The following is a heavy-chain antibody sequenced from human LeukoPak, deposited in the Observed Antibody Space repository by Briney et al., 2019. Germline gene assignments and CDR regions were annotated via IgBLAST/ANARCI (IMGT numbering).Heavy chain of an antibody. CDR1: GGSISSSSYY. CDR2: IYYSGST. CDR3: AVVVPSLYYFDY. Sequence: PSETLSLTCTVSGGSISSSSYYRGWIRQPPGKGLEWIGSIYYSGSTYYNPSLKSRVTISVDTSKNQFSLKLSSVTAADTAVYYCAVVVPSLYYFDYWGQGTLVTVSS. V-gene: IGHV4-39*01. J-gene: IGHJ4*02. D-gene: IGHD2-2*01.